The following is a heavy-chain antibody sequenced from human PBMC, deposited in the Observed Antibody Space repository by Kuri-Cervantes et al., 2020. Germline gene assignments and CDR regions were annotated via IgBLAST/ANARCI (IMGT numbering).Heavy chain of an antibody. V-gene: IGHV1-18*04. D-gene: IGHD6-13*01. CDR1: GYTFTGYY. CDR3: ARGRNSSSWYRRYYYYYGMDV. CDR2: ISAYNGNT. J-gene: IGHJ6*02. Sequence: ASVKVSCKASGYTFTGYYMHWVRQAPGQGLEWMGWISAYNGNTNYAQKLQGRVTMTTDTSTSTAYMELRSLRSDDTAVYYCARGRNSSSWYRRYYYYYGMDVWGQGTTVTVSS.